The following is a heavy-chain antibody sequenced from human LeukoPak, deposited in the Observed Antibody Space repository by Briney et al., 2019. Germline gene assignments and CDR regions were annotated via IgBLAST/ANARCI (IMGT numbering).Heavy chain of an antibody. CDR1: GGTFSSYA. V-gene: IGHV1-69*04. J-gene: IGHJ4*02. D-gene: IGHD5-18*01. CDR2: ITPIFGIA. Sequence: SVKVSCKASGGTFSSYAISWVRQAPGQGLEWMGRITPIFGIANYAQKFQGRVTITADKSTSTAYMELSSLRSEDTAVYYCASGIYSDGHQYYFDYWGRGTLVTVSS. CDR3: ASGIYSDGHQYYFDY.